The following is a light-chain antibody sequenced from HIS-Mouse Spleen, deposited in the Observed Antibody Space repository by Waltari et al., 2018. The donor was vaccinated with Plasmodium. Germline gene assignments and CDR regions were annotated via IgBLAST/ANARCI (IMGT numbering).Light chain of an antibody. CDR1: QGVSSN. Sequence: EIVMTQSQATLSVSPGERATPSCRASQGVSSNLAWYQQKPGQAPRLLIYGASTRATGIPARFSGSGSGTEFTLTISSLQSEDFAVYYCQQYNNWSFTFGPGTKVDIK. V-gene: IGKV3-15*01. CDR2: GAS. J-gene: IGKJ3*01. CDR3: QQYNNWSFT.